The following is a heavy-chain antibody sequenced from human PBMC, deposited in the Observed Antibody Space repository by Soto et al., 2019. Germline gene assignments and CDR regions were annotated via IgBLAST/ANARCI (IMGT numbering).Heavy chain of an antibody. CDR1: GASISSGDYY. CDR2: IYYSGTT. J-gene: IGHJ6*02. Sequence: QVQLQESGPGLVKPSQTLSLTCTVSGASISSGDYYWTWIRQPPGKGLEWVGYIYYSGTTYYNPSLKSRVAISLDTSKNRFSLKLTSVSAADTGLYYCAFRFGTAWGQVTTVTVSS. D-gene: IGHD3-16*01. CDR3: AFRFGTA. V-gene: IGHV4-30-4*01.